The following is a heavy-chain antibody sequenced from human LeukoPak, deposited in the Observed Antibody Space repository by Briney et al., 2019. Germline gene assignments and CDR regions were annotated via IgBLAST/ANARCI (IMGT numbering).Heavy chain of an antibody. CDR2: ISAYNGNT. Sequence: ASVKVSCKASGYTFTSYGISWVRQAPGQGLERMGWISAYNGNTNYAQKLQGRVTMTTDTSTSTAYMELRSLRSDDTAVYYCARDQYNWNHYYYMDVWGKGTTVTVSS. CDR3: ARDQYNWNHYYYMDV. CDR1: GYTFTSYG. V-gene: IGHV1-18*01. J-gene: IGHJ6*03. D-gene: IGHD1-20*01.